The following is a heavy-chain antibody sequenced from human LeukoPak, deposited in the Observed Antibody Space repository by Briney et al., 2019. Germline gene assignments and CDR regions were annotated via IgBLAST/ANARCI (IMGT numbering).Heavy chain of an antibody. Sequence: SGGSLRLSCAGSGFIFSNYAMTWVRQAPGKGLEWVAIIKQDGSEKYYVDSVKGRFTISRDNAKNSLYLQMNSLRAEDTAVYYCAGNEWYFDYWGQGTLVTVSS. V-gene: IGHV3-7*01. D-gene: IGHD3-3*01. CDR1: GFIFSNYA. J-gene: IGHJ4*02. CDR2: IKQDGSEK. CDR3: AGNEWYFDY.